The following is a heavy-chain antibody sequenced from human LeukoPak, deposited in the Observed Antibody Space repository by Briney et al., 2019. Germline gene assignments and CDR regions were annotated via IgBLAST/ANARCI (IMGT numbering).Heavy chain of an antibody. J-gene: IGHJ4*02. CDR3: ARGITVADLFDY. D-gene: IGHD6-19*01. CDR1: GFTFSDCY. Sequence: GGSLRLSCAASGFTFSDCYMSWLRQAPGKGLEWVSSVTSSGSAIFYADSVEGRFTISRDNAKNSLYLQMNSLRAEDTALYYCARGITVADLFDYWGQGTLVTVSS. V-gene: IGHV3-11*01. CDR2: VTSSGSAI.